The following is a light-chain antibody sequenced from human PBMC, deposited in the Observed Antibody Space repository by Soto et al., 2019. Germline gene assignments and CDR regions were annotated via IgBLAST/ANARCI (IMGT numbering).Light chain of an antibody. CDR2: AAS. CDR1: QGISSY. CDR3: QQVNSYPIT. Sequence: DIQLTQSPSFLSASLGDRVTITCRASQGISSYLAWYQQKPGNGPKLLIYAASTLQSGVPSRFSGSGFGTQFTLTISSLQPEDFATYYCQQVNSYPITFGQGTRLEI. J-gene: IGKJ5*01. V-gene: IGKV1-9*01.